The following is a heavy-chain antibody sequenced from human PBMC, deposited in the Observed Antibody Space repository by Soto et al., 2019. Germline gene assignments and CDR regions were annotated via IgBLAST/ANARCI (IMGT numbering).Heavy chain of an antibody. Sequence: QVQLVQSGAEVEKPGSSVKVSCKASGGTFSSYAISWVRQAPGQGLEWMGGIIPIFGTANYAQKFQGRVTITADESTSTAYMELSSLRSEDTAVYYCARRRYCSSTSCYRGGYYYGMDVWGQGTTVTVSS. CDR2: IIPIFGTA. D-gene: IGHD2-2*02. J-gene: IGHJ6*02. V-gene: IGHV1-69*01. CDR1: GGTFSSYA. CDR3: ARRRYCSSTSCYRGGYYYGMDV.